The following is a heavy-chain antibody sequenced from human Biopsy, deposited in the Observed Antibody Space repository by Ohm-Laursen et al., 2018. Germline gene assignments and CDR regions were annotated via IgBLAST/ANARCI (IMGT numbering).Heavy chain of an antibody. Sequence: SQTLSLTCAVYNVSFSSFYWSWIRQPPGKGLEWIGHVYNGGITNYNPSLKSRVTISKDTSKNQFSLQLSSVTAADTAVYYCARTPRDSFWSGSYKRGLWFDPWGQGTLVTVSS. D-gene: IGHD3-3*01. CDR3: ARTPRDSFWSGSYKRGLWFDP. V-gene: IGHV4-34*09. CDR2: VYNGGIT. J-gene: IGHJ5*02. CDR1: NVSFSSFY.